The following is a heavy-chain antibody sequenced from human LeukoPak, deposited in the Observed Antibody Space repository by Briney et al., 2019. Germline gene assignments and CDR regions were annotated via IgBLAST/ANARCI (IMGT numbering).Heavy chain of an antibody. CDR2: IVPIFGTA. Sequence: SVKVSCKASGGTFSSYAISWVRQAPGQGLEWMGGIVPIFGTANYAQKFQGRVTITADESTSTAYMELSSLRSEDTAVYYCARGSSGEMNWFDPWGQGTLVTVSS. D-gene: IGHD3-3*01. J-gene: IGHJ5*02. CDR3: ARGSSGEMNWFDP. CDR1: GGTFSSYA. V-gene: IGHV1-69*13.